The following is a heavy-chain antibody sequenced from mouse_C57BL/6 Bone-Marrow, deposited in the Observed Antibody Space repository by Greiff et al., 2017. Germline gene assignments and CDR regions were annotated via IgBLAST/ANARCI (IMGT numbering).Heavy chain of an antibody. Sequence: EVMLVESGGGLVQPGGSLKLSCAASGFTFSDYYLYWVRQTPEKRLEWVAYISNGGGSTYYPDTVKGRFTISRDNAKNTLYLQMSRLKSEDTAMYYCARQPPFAYWGQGTLVTVSA. CDR1: GFTFSDYY. CDR2: ISNGGGST. V-gene: IGHV5-12*01. J-gene: IGHJ3*01. CDR3: ARQPPFAY.